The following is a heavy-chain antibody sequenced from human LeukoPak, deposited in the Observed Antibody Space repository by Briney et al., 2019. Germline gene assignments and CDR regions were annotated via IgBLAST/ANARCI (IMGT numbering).Heavy chain of an antibody. D-gene: IGHD6-19*01. V-gene: IGHV1-8*01. CDR1: GYTFTSYD. J-gene: IGHJ6*03. CDR2: MNPNSGNT. Sequence: ASVKVSCKASGYTFTSYDINWVRQATGQGLEWMGWMNPNSGNTGYAQKFQGRVTMTRNTSISTAYLELSSLRSEDTAVYYCARVIAVAGTNDYYYYMDVWGKGTTVTVSS. CDR3: ARVIAVAGTNDYYYYMDV.